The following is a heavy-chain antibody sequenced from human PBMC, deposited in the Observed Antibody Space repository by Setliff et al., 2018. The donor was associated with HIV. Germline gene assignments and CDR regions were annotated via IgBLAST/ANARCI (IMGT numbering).Heavy chain of an antibody. Sequence: PSETLSLTCTVSGGSISTSRYYWSWIRQPPGKGLEWIGEINHSGSTNYNPSLESRVIILVDTSKNQFSLKLTSVNAADTGMYYCARRTFGSGRIDPWGQGTLVTVSS. CDR2: INHSGST. D-gene: IGHD1-26*01. CDR1: GGSISTSRYY. V-gene: IGHV4-39*07. J-gene: IGHJ5*02. CDR3: ARRTFGSGRIDP.